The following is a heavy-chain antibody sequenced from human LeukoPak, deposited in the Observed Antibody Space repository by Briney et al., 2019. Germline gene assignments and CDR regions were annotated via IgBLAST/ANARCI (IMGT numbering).Heavy chain of an antibody. CDR2: IIPIFGTA. CDR3: ARGGATIYYYYMDV. Sequence: ASVKVSCKASGGTFSSYAISWVRQAPGQGLEWMGGIIPIFGTANYAQKFQGRVTITTGESTSTAYMELSSLRSEDTAVYYCARGGATIYYYYMDVWGKGTTVTVSS. CDR1: GGTFSSYA. J-gene: IGHJ6*03. V-gene: IGHV1-69*05. D-gene: IGHD1-26*01.